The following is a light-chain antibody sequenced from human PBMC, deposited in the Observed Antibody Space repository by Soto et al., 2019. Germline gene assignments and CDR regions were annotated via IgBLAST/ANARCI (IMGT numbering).Light chain of an antibody. Sequence: EIVLTQSPATLSLSPGERATLSCRASQSVSSNLVWYQQKADQPPRLLIYDASNRATGIPARFSGSGSGTDFTLTIRSLEPEDFAVYYCQQRSNWPLTFGGGTKVEI. CDR2: DAS. CDR3: QQRSNWPLT. CDR1: QSVSSN. V-gene: IGKV3-11*01. J-gene: IGKJ4*01.